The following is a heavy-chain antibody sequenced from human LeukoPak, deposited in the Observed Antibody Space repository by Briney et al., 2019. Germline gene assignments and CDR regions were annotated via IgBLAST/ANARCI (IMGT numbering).Heavy chain of an antibody. CDR3: ARTTLVDLTQSPFAY. D-gene: IGHD2-15*01. CDR2: ISAGDSDT. J-gene: IGHJ4*02. Sequence: GESLKISCKGSGFSFSSYWIGWVRQMPGKGLEWMGIISAGDSDTRYSPSFQGQVTISADKSISTAYLQWSSLKASDTAMYFCARTTLVDLTQSPFAYWGQGTLVTVSS. CDR1: GFSFSSYW. V-gene: IGHV5-51*01.